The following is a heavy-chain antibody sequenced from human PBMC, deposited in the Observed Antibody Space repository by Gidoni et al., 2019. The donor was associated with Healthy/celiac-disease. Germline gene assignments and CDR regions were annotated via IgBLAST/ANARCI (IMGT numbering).Heavy chain of an antibody. D-gene: IGHD1-26*01. CDR3: ARDGAPGGELLPYWYFDL. CDR1: GFTFSSYA. Sequence: QVQLVESGGGVVQPGRSLRLSCAASGFTFSSYAMHWVRQAPGKGLEWVAVISYDGSNKYYADSVKGRFTISRDNSKNTLYLQMNSLRAEDTAVYYCARDGAPGGELLPYWYFDLWGRGTLVTVSS. CDR2: ISYDGSNK. V-gene: IGHV3-30*01. J-gene: IGHJ2*01.